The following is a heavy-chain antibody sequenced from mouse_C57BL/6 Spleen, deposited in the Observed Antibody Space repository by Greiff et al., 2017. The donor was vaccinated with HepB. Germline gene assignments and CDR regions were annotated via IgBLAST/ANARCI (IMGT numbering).Heavy chain of an antibody. Sequence: QVQLQQSGPELVKPGASVKISCKASGYAFSSSWMNWVKQRPGKGLEWIGRIYPGDGDTNYNGKFKGKATLTADKSSSTAYMQLSSLTSEDSAVYFCARSYDVYYAMDYWGQGTSVTVSS. J-gene: IGHJ4*01. D-gene: IGHD2-3*01. CDR1: GYAFSSSW. V-gene: IGHV1-82*01. CDR2: IYPGDGDT. CDR3: ARSYDVYYAMDY.